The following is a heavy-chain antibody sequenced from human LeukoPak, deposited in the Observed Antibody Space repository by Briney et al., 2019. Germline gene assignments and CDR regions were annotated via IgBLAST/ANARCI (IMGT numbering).Heavy chain of an antibody. Sequence: SVKVSCKASGGTFSSYAISWVRQAPGQGLEWMGRVIPILGIANYAQKFQGRVTITADKSTSTAYMELSSLRSEDTAVYYCARDWPPSIAARLDGSSYYYGMDVWGQGTTVTVSS. J-gene: IGHJ6*02. CDR2: VIPILGIA. CDR3: ARDWPPSIAARLDGSSYYYGMDV. D-gene: IGHD6-6*01. V-gene: IGHV1-69*04. CDR1: GGTFSSYA.